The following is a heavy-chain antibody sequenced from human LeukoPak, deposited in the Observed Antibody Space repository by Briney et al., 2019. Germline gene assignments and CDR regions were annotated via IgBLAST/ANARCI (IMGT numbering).Heavy chain of an antibody. V-gene: IGHV3-74*01. Sequence: GGSLRLSCAASGFTFSSYWMHWVRQAPGKGPVWVSRINSDGSSTSYADSVKGRFTISRDNAKNTLYLQMNSLRAEDTAVYYCSRDTYYDSSGYYYWGQGTLVTVSS. J-gene: IGHJ4*02. D-gene: IGHD3-22*01. CDR3: SRDTYYDSSGYYY. CDR2: INSDGSST. CDR1: GFTFSSYW.